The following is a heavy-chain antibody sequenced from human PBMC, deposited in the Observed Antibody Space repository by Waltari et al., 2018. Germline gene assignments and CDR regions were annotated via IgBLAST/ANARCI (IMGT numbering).Heavy chain of an antibody. CDR1: GGPISGFY. D-gene: IGHD2-21*02. Sequence: QVQLQESGPSLLKPSETLSLICTVSGGPISGFYWGWVRQPPGKGLDWIGYIYYTGGTNFNPSLKSRVTMSVDTSKNQFSLKLSSVTAADTAFYYCARGGGGDWEWFDPWGQGTLVTVSS. V-gene: IGHV4-59*01. CDR2: IYYTGGT. J-gene: IGHJ5*02. CDR3: ARGGGGDWEWFDP.